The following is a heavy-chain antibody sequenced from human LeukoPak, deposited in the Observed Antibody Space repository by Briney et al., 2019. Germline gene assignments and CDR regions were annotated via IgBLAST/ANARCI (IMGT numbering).Heavy chain of an antibody. CDR2: IYYNGNT. J-gene: IGHJ6*02. Sequence: SETLSLTCSVSDGSINSYYWNWIRRPPGKGLEWIGYIYYNGNTNYSPSPKSRVTMSVDTSKILFSLKVSSVTAADTAVYYCARGRSNYYGMDVWGQGTTVTVSS. CDR1: DGSINSYY. CDR3: ARGRSNYYGMDV. D-gene: IGHD1-26*01. V-gene: IGHV4-59*01.